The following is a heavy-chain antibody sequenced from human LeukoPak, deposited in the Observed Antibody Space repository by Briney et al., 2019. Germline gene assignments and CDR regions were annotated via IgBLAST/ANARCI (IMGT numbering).Heavy chain of an antibody. CDR3: ARENIVVVPAAKGVDWFDP. Sequence: ASVKVSCKASGYTFTSYYMHWVRQAPGQGLEWMGIINPSGGSTSYAQKFQGRVTMTRDTSTSTVYMELSSLRSEDTAVYYCARENIVVVPAAKGVDWFDPWGQGTLATVSS. D-gene: IGHD2-2*01. J-gene: IGHJ5*02. CDR1: GYTFTSYY. CDR2: INPSGGST. V-gene: IGHV1-46*01.